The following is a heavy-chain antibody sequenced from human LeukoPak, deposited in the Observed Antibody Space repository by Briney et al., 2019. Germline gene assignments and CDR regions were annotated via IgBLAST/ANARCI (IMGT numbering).Heavy chain of an antibody. D-gene: IGHD6-19*01. CDR1: GGSISSYY. CDR2: IYDSGST. Sequence: NPSETLSLTCTVSGGSISSYYWSWIRQPPGKGLEWIGYIYDSGSTNYNPSLKSRVTISVDTSRNQFSLKLSSVTAADTAVYYCARQGRGIAVAAYYFDYWGQGTLVTVSS. V-gene: IGHV4-59*08. CDR3: ARQGRGIAVAAYYFDY. J-gene: IGHJ4*02.